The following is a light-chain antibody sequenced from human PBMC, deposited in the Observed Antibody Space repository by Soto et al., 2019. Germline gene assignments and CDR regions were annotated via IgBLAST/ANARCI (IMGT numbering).Light chain of an antibody. CDR2: DAS. V-gene: IGKV1-33*01. Sequence: DIQMTQSPSSLSASVGDRVTITCQASQDISNYLNWYQQKPGKAPKLLIYDASNLETGVPSRFSGSGSGTDFTFTISSLQSEDIATYYSQQYDNLPLTFGGGTKVEIK. CDR3: QQYDNLPLT. J-gene: IGKJ4*01. CDR1: QDISNY.